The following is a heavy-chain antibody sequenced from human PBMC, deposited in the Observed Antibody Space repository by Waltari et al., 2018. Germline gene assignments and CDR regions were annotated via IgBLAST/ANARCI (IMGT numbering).Heavy chain of an antibody. Sequence: QVQLVQSGSELKKPGASVKISCKAYEYIVTTYGKNWVRQAPGQGIEWMGWINTHTGNPTYVQGFTGRFVFSLDTSVSTAYLQISSLKAEDSVIYYCARGGGTFSKPQYFDSWGQGTRVTVSS. CDR3: ARGGGTFSKPQYFDS. CDR1: EYIVTTYG. J-gene: IGHJ4*02. V-gene: IGHV7-4-1*02. D-gene: IGHD1-26*01. CDR2: INTHTGNP.